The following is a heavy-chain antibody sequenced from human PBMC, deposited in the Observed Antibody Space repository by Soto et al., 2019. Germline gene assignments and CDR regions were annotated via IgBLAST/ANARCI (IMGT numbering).Heavy chain of an antibody. CDR3: ARRGSSSWYGY. Sequence: QLQLQESGPGLVKPSETLSLTCTVSAGSISSSSYYWGWIRQPPGKGLEWIGSIHYSGSTYYNPSLKGRVTISEDTSKNQFSLKLSSVAAADTAVYYCARRGSSSWYGYWGQGTLVTVSS. D-gene: IGHD6-13*01. V-gene: IGHV4-39*01. J-gene: IGHJ4*02. CDR2: IHYSGST. CDR1: AGSISSSSYY.